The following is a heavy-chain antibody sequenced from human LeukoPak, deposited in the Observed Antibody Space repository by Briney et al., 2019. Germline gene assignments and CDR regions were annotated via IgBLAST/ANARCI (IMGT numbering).Heavy chain of an antibody. Sequence: ASVKVSCKASGYTFISYYIHWVRQAPGQGLEWMGVINPSSGSPSYAQNFQGRVTMTRDTSTSTVYMELSSLRPEDTAVYYCARVGPSFDYWGQGTLVTVSS. CDR2: INPSSGSP. CDR3: ARVGPSFDY. J-gene: IGHJ4*02. V-gene: IGHV1-46*01. CDR1: GYTFISYY.